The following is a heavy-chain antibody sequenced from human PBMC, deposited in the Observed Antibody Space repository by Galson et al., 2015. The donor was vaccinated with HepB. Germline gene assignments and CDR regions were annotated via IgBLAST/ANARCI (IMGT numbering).Heavy chain of an antibody. CDR1: GFTFSSYS. CDR3: ARGPPIAVAASNWFDP. Sequence: ASGFTFSSYSMNWVRQAPGKGLEWVSYISSSSSTIYYADSVKGRFTISRDNAKNSLYLQMNSLRDEDTAVYYCARGPPIAVAASNWFDPWGQGTLVTVSS. V-gene: IGHV3-48*02. CDR2: ISSSSSTI. J-gene: IGHJ5*02. D-gene: IGHD6-19*01.